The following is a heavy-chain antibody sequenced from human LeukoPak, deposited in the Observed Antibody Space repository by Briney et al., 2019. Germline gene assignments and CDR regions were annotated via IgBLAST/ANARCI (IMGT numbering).Heavy chain of an antibody. D-gene: IGHD1-1*01. J-gene: IGHJ4*02. Sequence: GGSLRLSCAASGFTFSSYAMSWVRQAPGKGLEWVSAISGSGGSTYYADSVKGRFTISRDNSKNTLYLQMNSLRAEDTAVYYCAKDPKGTTGATILDYWGQGTLVTVSS. CDR1: GFTFSSYA. CDR3: AKDPKGTTGATILDY. CDR2: ISGSGGST. V-gene: IGHV3-23*01.